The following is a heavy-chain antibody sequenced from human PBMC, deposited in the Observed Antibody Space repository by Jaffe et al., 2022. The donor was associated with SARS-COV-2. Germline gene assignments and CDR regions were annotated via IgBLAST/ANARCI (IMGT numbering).Heavy chain of an antibody. CDR1: GVSISSDSYY. CDR3: ATLYCTRTSCYIRS. D-gene: IGHD2-2*02. Sequence: QVQLQESGPGLVKPSQTLSLTCTVSGVSISSDSYYWSWIRQPAGKGLEWIGRIYNSGSTNYIPSLKSRVTISVDTSKNQFSLKLSSVTAADTAVYYCATLYCTRTSCYIRSWGQGTLVTVSS. J-gene: IGHJ5*02. V-gene: IGHV4-61*02. CDR2: IYNSGST.